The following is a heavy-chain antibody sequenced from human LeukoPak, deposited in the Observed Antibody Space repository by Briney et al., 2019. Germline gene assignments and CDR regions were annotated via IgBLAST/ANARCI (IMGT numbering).Heavy chain of an antibody. CDR1: GASISSYY. V-gene: IGHV4-4*07. D-gene: IGHD3-16*02. CDR3: ARGVDYDCVWGSYRLHYFDY. Sequence: SETLSLTCTVSGASISSYYWSWIRQPAGKGLEWIGRIYTSGSTNYNPSLKSRVTMSVDTSKNQFSLKLSSVTAADTAVYYCARGVDYDCVWGSYRLHYFDYWGQGTLVTVSS. J-gene: IGHJ4*02. CDR2: IYTSGST.